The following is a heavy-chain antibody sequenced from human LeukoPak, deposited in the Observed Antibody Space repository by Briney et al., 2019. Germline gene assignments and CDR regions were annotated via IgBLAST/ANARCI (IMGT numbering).Heavy chain of an antibody. CDR1: GYSFTSYW. V-gene: IGHV5-51*01. CDR2: IYPGDSDT. J-gene: IGHJ3*02. CDR3: ASTVRGYYYDSSGYSTGAFDI. Sequence: GESLKISCKGSGYSFTSYWIGWVRQMPGKGLEWMGIIYPGDSDTRYSPSFQGQVTISADKSISTAYLQWSSLKASDTAMYYCASTVRGYYYDSSGYSTGAFDIWGQGTMVTVSS. D-gene: IGHD3-22*01.